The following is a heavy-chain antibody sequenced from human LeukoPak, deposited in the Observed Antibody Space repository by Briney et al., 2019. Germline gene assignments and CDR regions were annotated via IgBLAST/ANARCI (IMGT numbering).Heavy chain of an antibody. CDR2: IGSSGAIR. Sequence: PGGSLSLSCAVSGFPFSVYEMNWVRQAPGKGLEWVSNIGSSGAIRHYADSVKGRFSISRDNAENSLFLQMSSLRVEDTGIYYCALLAVASDFDYWGQGALVTVSS. CDR3: ALLAVASDFDY. J-gene: IGHJ4*02. D-gene: IGHD6-19*01. CDR1: GFPFSVYE. V-gene: IGHV3-48*03.